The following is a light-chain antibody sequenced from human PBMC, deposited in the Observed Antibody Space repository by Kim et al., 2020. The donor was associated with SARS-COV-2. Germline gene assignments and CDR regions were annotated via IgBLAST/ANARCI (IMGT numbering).Light chain of an antibody. CDR1: RSNIGSNA. CDR2: GNN. CDR3: GAWDDSLNGHWV. J-gene: IGLJ3*02. V-gene: IGLV1-44*01. Sequence: QRVTISCSGTRSNIGSNAVSWYQQLPGTAPKLLIYGNNQRPSGVPDRFSGSKSGTSASLAISGLQSEDEADYYCGAWDDSLNGHWVFGGGTKLTVL.